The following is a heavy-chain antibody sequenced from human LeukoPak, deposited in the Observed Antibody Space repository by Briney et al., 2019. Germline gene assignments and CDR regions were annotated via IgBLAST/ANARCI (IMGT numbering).Heavy chain of an antibody. Sequence: SGGSLRLSCAASGFTFSDYWMHWVRQAPGKGLIWVSRINSDASRPNYADSVKGRFTISRDNAKNTLYLQMNSLTTEDTALYYCARETRETGRGDHRSDAFDIWGQGTMVSVSS. J-gene: IGHJ3*02. D-gene: IGHD2-21*01. CDR2: INSDASRP. V-gene: IGHV3-74*01. CDR3: ARETRETGRGDHRSDAFDI. CDR1: GFTFSDYW.